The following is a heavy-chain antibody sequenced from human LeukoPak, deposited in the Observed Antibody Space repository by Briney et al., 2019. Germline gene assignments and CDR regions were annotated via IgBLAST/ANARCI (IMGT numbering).Heavy chain of an antibody. D-gene: IGHD3-10*01. CDR1: GDSVSSVNAA. J-gene: IGHJ4*02. Sequence: SQTLSLTCAISGDSVSSVNAAWYWIRQSPSRGLEWLGRTYYRSKWHNDYAVSVKSRITINADTSKNQFSLQLNSVTPEDTAVYYCARDPSGDQGLDFWGQGTLVTVSS. V-gene: IGHV6-1*01. CDR2: TYYRSKWHN. CDR3: ARDPSGDQGLDF.